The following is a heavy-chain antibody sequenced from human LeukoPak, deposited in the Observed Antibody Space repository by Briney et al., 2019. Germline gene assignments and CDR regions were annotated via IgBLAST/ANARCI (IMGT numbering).Heavy chain of an antibody. J-gene: IGHJ6*03. D-gene: IGHD1-26*01. Sequence: GASLRLSCAASGFTFNRYSMNWVRQAPGKGLEWISYISSSGTTIYYADSVQGRFIISRDNARNSLYLQMNSLRAEDTAVYYCAKGPQFRRWELDYMDVWGKGTTVTVSS. CDR3: AKGPQFRRWELDYMDV. CDR2: ISSSGTTI. CDR1: GFTFNRYS. V-gene: IGHV3-48*01.